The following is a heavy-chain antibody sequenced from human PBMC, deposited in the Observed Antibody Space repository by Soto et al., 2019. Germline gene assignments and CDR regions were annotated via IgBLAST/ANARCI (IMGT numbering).Heavy chain of an antibody. D-gene: IGHD4-17*01. Sequence: PWGSLRLSCAASGITFSSQAMSWVRQAPGKGLEWVSGISGSDDDTYYADSVKGRFTISRDNSKNTLYLQMNSLRAEDTAVYYCAKTVSGDYSPYLYYFDYWGQGTLVTVSS. V-gene: IGHV3-23*01. CDR2: ISGSDDDT. J-gene: IGHJ4*02. CDR1: GITFSSQA. CDR3: AKTVSGDYSPYLYYFDY.